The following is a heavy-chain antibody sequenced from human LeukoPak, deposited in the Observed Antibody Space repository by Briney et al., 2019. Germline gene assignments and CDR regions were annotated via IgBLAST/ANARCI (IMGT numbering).Heavy chain of an antibody. CDR1: GFTFSNAW. V-gene: IGHV3-15*01. CDR2: IKSKTDGGTT. CDR3: TTDPVVSNFDY. J-gene: IGHJ4*02. Sequence: GGSLRLSCAASGFTFSNAWMSWVRQAPGKGLEWVGRIKSKTDGGTTDSAAPVKGRFTISCNDSKNRLYLQMNSLKSDDTAVYYCTTDPVVSNFDYWGQGTLVTVSS. D-gene: IGHD2-8*02.